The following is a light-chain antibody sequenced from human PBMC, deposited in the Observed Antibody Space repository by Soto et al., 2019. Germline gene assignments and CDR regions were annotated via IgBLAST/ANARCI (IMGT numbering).Light chain of an antibody. CDR2: DVS. CDR1: SSDVGGYNY. J-gene: IGLJ1*01. V-gene: IGLV2-14*01. CDR3: SSYTGSSALDV. Sequence: QSALTQPASVAGSPGQSISISSTGTSSDVGGYNYVSWYQQHPGKAPKLMNYDVSNRPSGVYNRFAGSKSGNTASLTISGLQAEDEVDYYCSSYTGSSALDVFGTGIKLNV.